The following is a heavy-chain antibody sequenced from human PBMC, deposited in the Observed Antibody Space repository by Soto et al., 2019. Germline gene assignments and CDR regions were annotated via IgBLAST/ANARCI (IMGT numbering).Heavy chain of an antibody. Sequence: QAPGNGLEWISYISKDSGRATRYAAPVKGRFTISRDNAKNSLFLQMNNLTVEDTAVYYCAKENWANPDPWGQGTLVTVSS. D-gene: IGHD7-27*01. CDR3: AKENWANPDP. J-gene: IGHJ5*02. V-gene: IGHV3-11*01. CDR2: ISKDSGRAT.